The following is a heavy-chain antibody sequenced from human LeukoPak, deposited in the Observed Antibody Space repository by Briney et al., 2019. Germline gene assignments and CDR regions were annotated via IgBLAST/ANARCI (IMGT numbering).Heavy chain of an antibody. CDR3: ARDGYNYYYYYYGMDV. CDR2: MNPNSGNT. V-gene: IGHV1-8*01. J-gene: IGHJ6*02. CDR1: GYTFTSYD. Sequence: ASVKVSCKASGYTFTSYDINWVRQATGQGLEWMGWMNPNSGNTGYAQKFQGRVTMTRNTSISTAYVELSSLRSEDTAVYYCARDGYNYYYYYYGMDVWGQGTTVTVSS. D-gene: IGHD5-24*01.